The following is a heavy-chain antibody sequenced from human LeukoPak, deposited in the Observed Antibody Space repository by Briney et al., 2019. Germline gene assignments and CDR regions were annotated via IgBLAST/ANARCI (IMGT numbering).Heavy chain of an antibody. D-gene: IGHD3-10*01. CDR2: IYYSGYT. Sequence: PSETLSLTCTVSGGSISRYYWSWIRQPPGKGREWIGYIYYSGYTNYNPSLKGRITISVDTSKNQFSLKLSSVTAADTAVYYCARTTMVRGSYYMDVWGKGTTVTISS. CDR1: GGSISRYY. J-gene: IGHJ6*03. V-gene: IGHV4-59*01. CDR3: ARTTMVRGSYYMDV.